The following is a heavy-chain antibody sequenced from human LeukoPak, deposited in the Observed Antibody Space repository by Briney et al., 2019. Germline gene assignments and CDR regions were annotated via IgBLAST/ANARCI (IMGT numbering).Heavy chain of an antibody. D-gene: IGHD6-19*01. CDR3: VKGRAVASLGMDV. CDR1: GFTFSSYA. Sequence: GGSLRLSCSPSGFTFSSYAMHWVRQAPRKGLEYVSAISSNGGSTYYADSVKGRFTISRDNSKNTLYLQMSSLRAEDTAVYYCVKGRAVASLGMDVWGQGTTVTVSS. CDR2: ISSNGGST. V-gene: IGHV3-64D*09. J-gene: IGHJ6*02.